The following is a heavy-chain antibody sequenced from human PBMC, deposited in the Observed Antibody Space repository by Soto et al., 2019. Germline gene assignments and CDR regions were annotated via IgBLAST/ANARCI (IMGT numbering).Heavy chain of an antibody. Sequence: SDTLSLTCPVSGGSINTRYYYWGWIRQPPGKGLEWVGTGYYSASTYFNPSLKSRVTVSVDTSKNQFSLKLSSVTAADTAIYYCARHRSSSWYYAFDIWGQGTMVT. CDR2: GYYSAST. CDR3: ARHRSSSWYYAFDI. V-gene: IGHV4-39*01. J-gene: IGHJ3*02. D-gene: IGHD6-13*01. CDR1: GGSINTRYYY.